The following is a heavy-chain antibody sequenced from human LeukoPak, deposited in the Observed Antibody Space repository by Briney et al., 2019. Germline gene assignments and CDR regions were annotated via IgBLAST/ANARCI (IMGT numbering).Heavy chain of an antibody. CDR3: ARVSAGGGSEWVDN. V-gene: IGHV4-59*01. CDR1: GDSITDYY. Sequence: PSETLSLTCTVSGDSITDYYWSRIRQPPGKGLEWIGYISYSGRATYNPSVKSRVTISLATSRTQFSLSLTSVTAADTAVYYCARVSAGGGSEWVDNWGQGTLVTVSS. CDR2: ISYSGRA. J-gene: IGHJ5*02. D-gene: IGHD1-26*01.